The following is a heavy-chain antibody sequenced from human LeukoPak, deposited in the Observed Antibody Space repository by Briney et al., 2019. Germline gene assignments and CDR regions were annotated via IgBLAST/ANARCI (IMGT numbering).Heavy chain of an antibody. CDR3: ATWGYCSSTSCLA. CDR2: FDPEDGET. CDR1: GGTFSSYA. J-gene: IGHJ4*02. V-gene: IGHV1-24*01. Sequence: ASVKVSCKASGGTFSSYAISWVRQAPGKGLEWMGGFDPEDGETIYAQKFQGRVTMTEDTSTDTAYMELSSLRSEDTAVYYCATWGYCSSTSCLAWGQGTLVTVSS. D-gene: IGHD2-2*01.